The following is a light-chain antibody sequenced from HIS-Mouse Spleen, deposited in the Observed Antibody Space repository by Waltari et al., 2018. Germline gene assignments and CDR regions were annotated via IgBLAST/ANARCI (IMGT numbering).Light chain of an antibody. CDR2: DDS. V-gene: IGLV3-10*01. J-gene: IGLJ2*01. CDR3: YSTDSSGNHRV. CDR1: ALPKKY. Sequence: SYELTQPPSVSVSPGQTARITCSGDALPKKYAYWYQQKSGQAPVLVIYDDSKRPSGIPERFSGSSSWTMATLTISGAQVEDEADYYCYSTDSSGNHRVFGGGTKLTVL.